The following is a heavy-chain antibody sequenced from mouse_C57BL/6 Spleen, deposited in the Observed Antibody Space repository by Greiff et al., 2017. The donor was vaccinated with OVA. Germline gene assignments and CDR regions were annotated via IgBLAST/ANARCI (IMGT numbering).Heavy chain of an antibody. V-gene: IGHV1-26*01. D-gene: IGHD3-2*02. CDR1: GYTFTDYY. J-gene: IGHJ1*03. CDR2: INPNTGGT. Sequence: VQLQQSGPELVKPGASVKISCKASGYTFTDYYMNWVKQSHGKSLEWIGDINPNTGGTSYNQKFKGKATLTVDKSSSTAYMELRSLTSEDSAVYYCARGTQEHFDVWGTGTTVTVSS. CDR3: ARGTQEHFDV.